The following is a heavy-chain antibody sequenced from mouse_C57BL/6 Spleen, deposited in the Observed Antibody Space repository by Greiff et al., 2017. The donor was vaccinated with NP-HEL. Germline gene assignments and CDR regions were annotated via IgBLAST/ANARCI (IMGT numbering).Heavy chain of an antibody. Sequence: EVKLQESGPGLVKPSQSLSLTCSVTGYSITSGYYWNWIRQFPGNKLEWMGYISYDGSNNYNPSLKNRISITRDTSKNQFFLKLNSVTTEDTATYYCARAPHDGYSCFAYWGQGTLVTVSA. J-gene: IGHJ3*01. CDR2: ISYDGSN. V-gene: IGHV3-6*01. CDR1: GYSITSGYY. D-gene: IGHD2-3*01. CDR3: ARAPHDGYSCFAY.